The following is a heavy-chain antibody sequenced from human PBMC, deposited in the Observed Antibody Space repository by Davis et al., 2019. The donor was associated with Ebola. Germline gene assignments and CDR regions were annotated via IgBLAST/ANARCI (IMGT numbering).Heavy chain of an antibody. CDR2: INPNSGGT. Sequence: ASVKVSCKASEYTFIDYYIHWVRQAPGQGLEWMGRINPNSGGTNYAQKFQDRVTMTRDTSISTAYMELSRLRSDDTAVYYCARPRGAYYYYHGLDVWGKGTTVTVSS. CDR3: ARPRGAYYYYHGLDV. CDR1: EYTFIDYY. J-gene: IGHJ6*04. V-gene: IGHV1-2*06.